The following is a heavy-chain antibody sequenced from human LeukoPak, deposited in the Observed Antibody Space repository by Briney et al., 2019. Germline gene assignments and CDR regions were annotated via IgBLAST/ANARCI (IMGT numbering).Heavy chain of an antibody. CDR2: IYYSGST. Sequence: SETLSLTCTVSGGSISSYYWSWIRQPPGKGLEWIGHIYYSGSTNYNPSLKSRVTISVDTSKNQFSLKLSSVTAADTAVYYCASSTQDDYGDNNWFDPWGQGTLVTVSS. CDR1: GGSISSYY. V-gene: IGHV4-59*01. CDR3: ASSTQDDYGDNNWFDP. D-gene: IGHD4-17*01. J-gene: IGHJ5*02.